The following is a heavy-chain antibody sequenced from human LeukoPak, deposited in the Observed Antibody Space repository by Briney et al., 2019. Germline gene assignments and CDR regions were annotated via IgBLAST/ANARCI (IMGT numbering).Heavy chain of an antibody. D-gene: IGHD2-21*02. CDR1: GGTFSSYA. CDR3: ARNRGDCGGDCYESYFDY. J-gene: IGHJ4*02. Sequence: SVKVSCKASGGTFSSYAISWVRQAPGQGLEWMGGIIPIFGTANYAQKFQGRVTITADESTSTAYMELSSLRSEDTAVYYCARNRGDCGGDCYESYFDYWGQGTLVTVSS. V-gene: IGHV1-69*13. CDR2: IIPIFGTA.